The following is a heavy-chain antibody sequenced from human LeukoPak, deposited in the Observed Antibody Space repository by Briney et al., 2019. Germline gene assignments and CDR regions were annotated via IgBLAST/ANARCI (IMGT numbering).Heavy chain of an antibody. J-gene: IGHJ5*02. CDR2: INHSGST. V-gene: IGHV4-34*01. D-gene: IGHD6-13*01. Sequence: SETLSLTCAVYGGSFSGYYWSWIRQPPGKGLEWIGEINHSGSTNCNPSLKSRVTISVDTSKNQFSLKLSSVTAADTAVYYCARLVAAAGISWFDPWGQGTLVTVSS. CDR3: ARLVAAAGISWFDP. CDR1: GGSFSGYY.